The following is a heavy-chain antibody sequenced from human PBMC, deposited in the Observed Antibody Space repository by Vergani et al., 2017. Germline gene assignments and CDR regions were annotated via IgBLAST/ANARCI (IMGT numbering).Heavy chain of an antibody. D-gene: IGHD6-6*01. CDR2: IKQDGSEK. V-gene: IGHV3-7*01. Sequence: EVQLVESGGGLVQPGGSLRLSCAASGFTFSSYWMSWVRQAPGKGLEWVANIKQDGSEKYYVDSVKGRFTISRDNAKNSLYLQMNSLRAEDTAVYYCATSSSPRSYWYFDLWGRGTLVTVSS. CDR3: ATSSSPRSYWYFDL. CDR1: GFTFSSYW. J-gene: IGHJ2*01.